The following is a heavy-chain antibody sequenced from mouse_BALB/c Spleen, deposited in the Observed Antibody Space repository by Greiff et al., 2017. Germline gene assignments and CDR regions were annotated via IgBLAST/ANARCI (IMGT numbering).Heavy chain of an antibody. Sequence: VQLVESGAELAKPGASVKMSCKASGYTFTSYWMHWVKQRPGQGLEWIGYINPSTGYTEYNQKFKDKATLTADKSSSTAYMQLSSLTSEDSAVYYCARPSTMITSFAYWGQGTLVTVSA. CDR3: ARPSTMITSFAY. V-gene: IGHV1-7*01. J-gene: IGHJ3*01. CDR2: INPSTGYT. D-gene: IGHD2-4*01. CDR1: GYTFTSYW.